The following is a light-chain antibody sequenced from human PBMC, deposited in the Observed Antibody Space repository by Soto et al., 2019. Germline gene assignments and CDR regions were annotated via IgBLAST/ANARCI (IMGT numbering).Light chain of an antibody. CDR1: QTISSW. CDR2: ASS. J-gene: IGKJ1*01. V-gene: IGKV1-39*01. Sequence: DIQMTQSPSTLSGSVGDRVTITCRASQTISSWLAWYQQIPGKAPKLLIYASSNLHTGVPSRFSGSASGTDFTLTISSLQPEDFATYYCQQTYSNPRTFGQGTKVDIK. CDR3: QQTYSNPRT.